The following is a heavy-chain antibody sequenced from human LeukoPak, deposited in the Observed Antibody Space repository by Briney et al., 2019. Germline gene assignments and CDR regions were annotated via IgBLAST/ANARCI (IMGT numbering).Heavy chain of an antibody. CDR3: ASPYSNYVSWFDP. CDR2: INHSGST. Sequence: SETLSLTCAVYGGSFSGYYWSWIRQPSGKGLEWIGEINHSGSTNYNPSLKSRVTISVDTSKNQFSLKLSSVTAADTAVYYCASPYSNYVSWFDPWGQGTLVTVSS. V-gene: IGHV4-34*01. J-gene: IGHJ5*02. D-gene: IGHD4-11*01. CDR1: GGSFSGYY.